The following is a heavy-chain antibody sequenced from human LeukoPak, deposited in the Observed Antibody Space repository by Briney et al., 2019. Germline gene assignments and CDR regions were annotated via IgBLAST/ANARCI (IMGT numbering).Heavy chain of an antibody. Sequence: SGGSLRLSCAASGFTFSSYSMSWVRQAPWNGLEWVSAISGSGGSTYYADSVKGRFTISRDNSKNTLYLQMNSLRAEDTAVYYCANFGELYYWGQGTLVTVSS. V-gene: IGHV3-23*01. J-gene: IGHJ4*02. CDR1: GFTFSSYS. CDR2: ISGSGGST. CDR3: ANFGELYY. D-gene: IGHD3-10*01.